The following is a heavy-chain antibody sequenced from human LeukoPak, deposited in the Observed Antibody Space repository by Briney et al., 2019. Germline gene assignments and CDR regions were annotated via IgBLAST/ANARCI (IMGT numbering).Heavy chain of an antibody. V-gene: IGHV3-11*06. Sequence: GGSLRLSCAASGFTFSDYYMSWIRQAPGKGLERVSYISSSSSYTNYADSVKGRFTISRDNAKNSLYLQMNSLRAEDTAVYYCARDLYGDYVDYWGQGTLVTVSS. J-gene: IGHJ4*02. CDR3: ARDLYGDYVDY. CDR1: GFTFSDYY. CDR2: ISSSSSYT. D-gene: IGHD4-17*01.